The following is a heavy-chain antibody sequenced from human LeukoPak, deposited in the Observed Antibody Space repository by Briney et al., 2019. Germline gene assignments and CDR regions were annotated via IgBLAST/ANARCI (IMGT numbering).Heavy chain of an antibody. V-gene: IGHV4-34*01. CDR2: INHRGST. CDR1: GVSFSGYY. D-gene: IGHD2-15*01. CDR3: GGSRGYCSGGSCYSGNYYYYGMDV. Sequence: SETLSLTCAVDGVSFSGYYWSWIRQPPGKGLEWIGEINHRGSTNYNPSLKRGATISVDTSQNQFSLQLSSVSAADTPVYYCGGSRGYCSGGSCYSGNYYYYGMDVWGKGPTVTVS. J-gene: IGHJ6*04.